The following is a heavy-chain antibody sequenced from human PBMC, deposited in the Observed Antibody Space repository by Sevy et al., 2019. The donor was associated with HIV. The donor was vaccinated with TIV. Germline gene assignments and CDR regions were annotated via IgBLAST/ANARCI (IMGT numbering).Heavy chain of an antibody. J-gene: IGHJ6*03. D-gene: IGHD2-21*01. CDR3: ARDGTYCGGDCYSVHYYYYIDV. Sequence: SQTLSLTCAISGDSVSSNSAAWNWIRQSPSRGLEWLGRTYYRSKWYNDYAVSVKSRITINPDTSKNQFSLQLNSVTPEDTAVYYCARDGTYCGGDCYSVHYYYYIDVRGKGTTVTVSS. CDR1: GDSVSSNSAA. V-gene: IGHV6-1*01. CDR2: TYYRSKWYN.